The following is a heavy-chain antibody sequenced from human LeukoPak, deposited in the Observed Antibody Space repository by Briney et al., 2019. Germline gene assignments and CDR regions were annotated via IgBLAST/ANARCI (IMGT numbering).Heavy chain of an antibody. V-gene: IGHV3-23*01. CDR2: ISGSGGST. J-gene: IGHJ4*02. D-gene: IGHD1-26*01. CDR1: GFTFSSYA. Sequence: PGGSLRLSCAASGFTFSSYAMSWVRQAPGKGLEWVSAISGSGGSTYYADSVKGRFTISRDNSKNTLSLQMNSLRVDDTAVYYCAQIVGLSTGFAYWGQGALVSVSS. CDR3: AQIVGLSTGFAY.